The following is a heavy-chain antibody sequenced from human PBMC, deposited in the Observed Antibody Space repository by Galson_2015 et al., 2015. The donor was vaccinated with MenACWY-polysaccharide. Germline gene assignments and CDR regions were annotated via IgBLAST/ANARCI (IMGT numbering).Heavy chain of an antibody. CDR1: GFTFSSYA. Sequence: SLRLSCAASGFTFSSYAMSWVRQAPGKGLEWVSAISGSGGSTYCADSVKGRFTISRDNSKNTLYLQMNSLRAEDTAVYYCAKWATGKQLDRGWFDPWGQGTLVTVSS. CDR3: AKWATGKQLDRGWFDP. J-gene: IGHJ5*02. CDR2: ISGSGGST. V-gene: IGHV3-23*01. D-gene: IGHD6-6*01.